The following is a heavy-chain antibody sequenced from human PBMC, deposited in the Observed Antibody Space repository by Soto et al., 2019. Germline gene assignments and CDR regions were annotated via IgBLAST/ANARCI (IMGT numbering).Heavy chain of an antibody. CDR2: INSDGSHT. V-gene: IGHV3-74*01. Sequence: GGSLRLSCAASGFTFSNYWMHWVRQAPGKGLVWVSHINSDGSHTTYADSVKGRFTISRDNAKNTLYLQMNSLRAEDAAVYYCATDRAFDLWGQGTMVTVSS. CDR3: ATDRAFDL. J-gene: IGHJ3*01. CDR1: GFTFSNYW.